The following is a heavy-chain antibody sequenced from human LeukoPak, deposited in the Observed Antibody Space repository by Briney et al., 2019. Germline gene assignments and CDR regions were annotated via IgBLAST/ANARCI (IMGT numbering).Heavy chain of an antibody. CDR3: AKGGASNWSYYTVDY. V-gene: IGHV3-23*01. D-gene: IGHD1-26*01. Sequence: GGSLRLSCAASGFTFSSYAMSWVRQAPGKGLEWVSAISGSGGSTYYADSVKGRFTISRDNSKNTLYLQMNSLRAEDTAVYYCAKGGASNWSYYTVDYWGQGTLVTVSS. CDR1: GFTFSSYA. J-gene: IGHJ4*02. CDR2: ISGSGGST.